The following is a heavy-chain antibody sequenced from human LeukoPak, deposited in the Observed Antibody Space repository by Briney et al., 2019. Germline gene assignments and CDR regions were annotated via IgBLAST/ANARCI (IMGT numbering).Heavy chain of an antibody. CDR1: GFTFSTYA. J-gene: IGHJ4*02. CDR2: ISDSGDNT. V-gene: IGHV3-21*01. D-gene: IGHD3-22*01. CDR3: ARGSSAFDY. Sequence: GGSLRLSCAASGFTFSTYAMSWVRQAPGKGLEWVSSISDSGDNTYYADSVKGRFTISRDSAKSSLYLQMNSLRAEDTAVYYCARGSSAFDYWGQGTLVTVSS.